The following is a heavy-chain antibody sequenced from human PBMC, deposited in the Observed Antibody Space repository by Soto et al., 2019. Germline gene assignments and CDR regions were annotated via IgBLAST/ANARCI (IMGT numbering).Heavy chain of an antibody. CDR2: ISGSGGST. CDR1: GFTFSSYA. CDR3: AKDFGYYDFWSGYYTGIILDY. Sequence: GWSLRLSCAASGFTFSSYAMSWVRQAPGKGLEWVSAISGSGGSTYYADSVKGRFTISRDNSKNTLYLQMNSLRAEDTAVYYCAKDFGYYDFWSGYYTGIILDYWGQGTLVTVSS. D-gene: IGHD3-3*01. J-gene: IGHJ4*02. V-gene: IGHV3-23*01.